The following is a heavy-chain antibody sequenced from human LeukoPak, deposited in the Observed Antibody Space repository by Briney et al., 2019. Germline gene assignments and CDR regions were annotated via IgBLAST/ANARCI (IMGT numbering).Heavy chain of an antibody. J-gene: IGHJ4*02. D-gene: IGHD4-17*01. CDR3: ARLQATVSIHSYFDY. CDR2: IYHSGST. V-gene: IGHV4-59*01. CDR1: GGSISSYY. Sequence: SETLSLTCTVSGGSISSYYWSWIRQPPGNGLEWIGYIYHSGSTNYNPSLKSRVTISIDTSRKHFSLKLSSVTAADTAVYYCARLQATVSIHSYFDYWGQGTLVTVSS.